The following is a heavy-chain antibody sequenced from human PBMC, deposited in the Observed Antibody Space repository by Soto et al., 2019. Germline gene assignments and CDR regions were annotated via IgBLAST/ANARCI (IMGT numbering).Heavy chain of an antibody. V-gene: IGHV3-9*01. Sequence: PGGSLRLSCAASGFTFDDYAMHWVRQAPGKGLEWVSGISWNSGSIGYADSVKGRFTISRDNAKNSLYLQMNSLRAEDTALYYCATANGSGSYPGTPPKYYYAMDVWGQGTTVTVSS. CDR1: GFTFDDYA. CDR3: ATANGSGSYPGTPPKYYYAMDV. J-gene: IGHJ6*02. CDR2: ISWNSGSI. D-gene: IGHD3-10*01.